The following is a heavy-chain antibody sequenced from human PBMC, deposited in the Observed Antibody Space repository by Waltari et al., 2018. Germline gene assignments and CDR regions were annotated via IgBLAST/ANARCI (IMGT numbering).Heavy chain of an antibody. CDR2: IKHDGSEK. CDR1: GFTFSRYW. J-gene: IGHJ4*02. V-gene: IGHV3-7*02. Sequence: EVQLVQSGGGLVQPGGSLRLSCAASGFTFSRYWMNWVRPAPGKGLEWVANIKHDGSEKYYVDSVKGRFTISRDNAKNSLYLQMNSLRAEDTAVYYCLLCSEVTAATGFYDYWGQGSLVTVSS. D-gene: IGHD2-2*01. CDR3: LLCSEVTAATGFYDY.